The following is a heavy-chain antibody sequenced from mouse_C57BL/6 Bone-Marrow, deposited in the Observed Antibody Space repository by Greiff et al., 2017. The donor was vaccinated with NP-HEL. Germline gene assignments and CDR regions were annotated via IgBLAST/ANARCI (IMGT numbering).Heavy chain of an antibody. V-gene: IGHV5-4*01. CDR2: ISDGGSYT. J-gene: IGHJ2*01. CDR1: GFTFSSYA. D-gene: IGHD4-1*01. Sequence: DVQLVESGGGLVKPGGSLKLSCAASGFTFSSYAMSWVRQTPEKRLEWVATISDGGSYTYYPDNVKGRFTISRDNAKNNLYLQMSHLKSEDTAMYYCASGTGFDYWGQGTTLTVSS. CDR3: ASGTGFDY.